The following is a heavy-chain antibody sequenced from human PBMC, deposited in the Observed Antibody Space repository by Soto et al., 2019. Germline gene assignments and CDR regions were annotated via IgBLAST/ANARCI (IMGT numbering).Heavy chain of an antibody. CDR2: ISAYNGNT. CDR1: GYTFTSYG. CDR3: AGDSRVTGTYVLNWFDP. V-gene: IGHV1-18*01. J-gene: IGHJ5*02. D-gene: IGHD1-20*01. Sequence: ASVKVSCKASGYTFTSYGISWVRQAPGQGLEWMGWISAYNGNTNYAQKLQGRVTMTTDTSTSKAYMERRSLRSDDTAVYYCAGDSRVTGTYVLNWFDPWGQGTLVTVSS.